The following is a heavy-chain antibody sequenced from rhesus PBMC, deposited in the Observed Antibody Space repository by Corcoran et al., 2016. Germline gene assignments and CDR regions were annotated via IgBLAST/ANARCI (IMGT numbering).Heavy chain of an antibody. J-gene: IGHJ4*01. CDR3: AREGGNSFDY. Sequence: QVQLQESGPGLVKPSETLSLTCAVSGGSISSSNWWSWIRPPPGKGLEWIGYISYSGSSYYTPSFKSRVTISIDTSKNQFSLKLSSVTAADTAVYYCAREGGNSFDYWGQGVLVTVSS. CDR2: ISYSGSS. V-gene: IGHV4S19*01. D-gene: IGHD4-35*01. CDR1: GGSISSSNW.